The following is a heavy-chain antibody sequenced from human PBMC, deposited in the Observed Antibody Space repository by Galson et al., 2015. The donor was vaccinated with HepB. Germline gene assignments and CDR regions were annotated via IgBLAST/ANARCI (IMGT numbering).Heavy chain of an antibody. CDR1: GFTFSSYA. Sequence: SLRLSCAASGFTFSSYAMHWVRQAPGKGLEWVAVISYDGSNKYYADSVKGRFTISRDNSKNTLYLQMNSLRAEDTAVYYCARDSPSGTRGYSYGFPNYWGQGTLVTVSS. D-gene: IGHD5-18*01. CDR3: ARDSPSGTRGYSYGFPNY. J-gene: IGHJ4*02. CDR2: ISYDGSNK. V-gene: IGHV3-30-3*01.